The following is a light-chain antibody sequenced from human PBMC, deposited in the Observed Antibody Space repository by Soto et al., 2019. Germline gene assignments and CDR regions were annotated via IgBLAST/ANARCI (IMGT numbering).Light chain of an antibody. J-gene: IGLJ2*01. CDR1: SSDVGGYNY. Sequence: QSVLAQPASVSGSPGQSITISCTGTSSDVGGYNYVSWYQQHPGKAPKLMIYDVSNRPSGVSNRFSGSKSGNTASLTISGLQAEDEADYHCSSYTSSSTLEVFGGGTKLTVL. CDR2: DVS. CDR3: SSYTSSSTLEV. V-gene: IGLV2-14*01.